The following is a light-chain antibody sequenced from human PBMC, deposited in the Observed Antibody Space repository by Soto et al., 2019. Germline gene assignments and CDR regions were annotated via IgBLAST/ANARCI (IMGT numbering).Light chain of an antibody. CDR3: QQSGTSNT. CDR2: GAS. V-gene: IGKV3-20*01. CDR1: QSVSSSY. J-gene: IGKJ1*01. Sequence: GTRSLSPPEQSTISCRASQSVSSSYFAWYQQKPGQAPRLLIYGASSRATGIPDRFSGSGFGTDVAIRISTVDSAFLPVHSCQQSGTSNTFAQGTRVDIK.